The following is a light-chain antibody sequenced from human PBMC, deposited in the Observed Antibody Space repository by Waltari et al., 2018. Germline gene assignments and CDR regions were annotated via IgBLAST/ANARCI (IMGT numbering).Light chain of an antibody. CDR2: EVS. V-gene: IGLV2-14*01. CDR1: RSDVGGYTY. CDR3: SSYTSSSTYV. J-gene: IGLJ1*01. Sequence: QSALTQPASVSGSPGQSITLSCTGTRSDVGGYTYVSWYQQHPGKAPQLMIYEVSNRPSGVSNRFSGSKSGNTASLTISGLQAEDEADYYCSSYTSSSTYVFGTGTKVTVL.